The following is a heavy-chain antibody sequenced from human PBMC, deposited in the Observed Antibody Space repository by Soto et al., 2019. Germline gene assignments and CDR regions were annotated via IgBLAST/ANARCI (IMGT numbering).Heavy chain of an antibody. CDR3: ARLAVPGSSSDY. Sequence: GGSLRLSCVASGLTFSDHHMDWVRQAPGKGLEWVGRIRNKAYSYTTEYAASVKGRFIISRDDSKNSLYVQMNSLKTEDTAVYHCARLAVPGSSSDYWGQGTLVTVSS. CDR2: IRNKAYSYTT. CDR1: GLTFSDHH. J-gene: IGHJ4*02. D-gene: IGHD6-19*01. V-gene: IGHV3-72*01.